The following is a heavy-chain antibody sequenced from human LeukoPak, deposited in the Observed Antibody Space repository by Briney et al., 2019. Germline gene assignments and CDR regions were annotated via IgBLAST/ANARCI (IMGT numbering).Heavy chain of an antibody. CDR3: AREGIPSGWYGLDV. CDR1: RFTFTTYW. V-gene: IGHV3-7*01. Sequence: PGGSLRLSCAASRFTFTTYWMTWVRQAPGKGLEWVANIKADGTEKYYAKSAKGRFTISRDNAKDSLFLQMNSLRVEDTAVYYCAREGIPSGWYGLDVWGQGTTVTVSS. CDR2: IKADGTEK. J-gene: IGHJ6*02. D-gene: IGHD6-19*01.